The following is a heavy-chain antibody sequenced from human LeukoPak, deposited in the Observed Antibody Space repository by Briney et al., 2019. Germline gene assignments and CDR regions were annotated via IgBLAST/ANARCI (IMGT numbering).Heavy chain of an antibody. CDR1: GGTFSSYA. V-gene: IGHV1-69*04. Sequence: GSSVKVSCKASGGTFSSYAISWVRQAPGQGLEWMGRIIPILGIANYAQKFQGRVTITADKSTSTAYMELSSLRPEDTAVYYCASGPSNYDFWSGYSMPDYWGQGTLVTVSS. CDR3: ASGPSNYDFWSGYSMPDY. D-gene: IGHD3-3*01. J-gene: IGHJ4*02. CDR2: IIPILGIA.